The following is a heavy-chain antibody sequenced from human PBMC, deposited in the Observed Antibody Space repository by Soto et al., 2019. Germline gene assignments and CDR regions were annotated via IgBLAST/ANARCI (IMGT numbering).Heavy chain of an antibody. J-gene: IGHJ5*02. CDR1: GYTFTSYG. Sequence: GDSVKVSCKDSGYTFTSYGIHWVRQAPGQRLEWMGWINAANGDTKYSPKFQGRVTISRETSASTAYMELSSLRSEDTAVYYCVRRHVSATGIDWFDPWGQGTLVTVSS. CDR3: VRRHVSATGIDWFDP. CDR2: INAANGDT. D-gene: IGHD6-13*01. V-gene: IGHV1-3*01.